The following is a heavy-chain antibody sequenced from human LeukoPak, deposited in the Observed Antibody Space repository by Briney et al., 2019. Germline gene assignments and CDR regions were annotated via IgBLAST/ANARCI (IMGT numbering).Heavy chain of an antibody. CDR2: ISYDGSNK. CDR1: GFTFSSYA. V-gene: IGHV3-30-3*01. CDR3: ARDLPYRSLDY. D-gene: IGHD1-26*01. J-gene: IGHJ4*02. Sequence: GGSLRLSCAASGFTFSSYAMHWVRQAPGKGLEWVAVISYDGSNKYYADSVKGRFTISRDNSKNTLYLQMNSLRAEDTAVYYCARDLPYRSLDYWGQGTLVTVSS.